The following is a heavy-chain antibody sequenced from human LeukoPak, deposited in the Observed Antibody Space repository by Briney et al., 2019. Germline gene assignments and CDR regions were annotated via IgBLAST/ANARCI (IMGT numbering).Heavy chain of an antibody. Sequence: SETLSLTCAVHGASFSGYSWSWVRQPPGKGREWIGEVNRVGNTIYNPSLKSRVTISIDTSTTQFSLRLSSVTVADTAVYFCARERVVSDYNWFDPWGQGTLVTVSS. CDR2: VNRVGNT. CDR3: ARERVVSDYNWFDP. J-gene: IGHJ5*02. D-gene: IGHD6-25*01. V-gene: IGHV4-34*01. CDR1: GASFSGYS.